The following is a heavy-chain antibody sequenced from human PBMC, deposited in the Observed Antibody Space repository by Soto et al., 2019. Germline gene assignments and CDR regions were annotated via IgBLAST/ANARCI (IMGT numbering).Heavy chain of an antibody. CDR1: GGSISSSSYY. J-gene: IGHJ4*02. CDR2: IYYSGST. CDR3: ARAPPPYYYDSSGYGLYFDY. D-gene: IGHD3-22*01. V-gene: IGHV4-39*01. Sequence: PSETLSLTCTVSGGSISSSSYYWGWIRQPPGKGLEWIGSIYYSGSTYYNPSLKSRVTISVDTSKNQFSLKLSSVTAADTAVYYCARAPPPYYYDSSGYGLYFDYWGQGTLVTVSS.